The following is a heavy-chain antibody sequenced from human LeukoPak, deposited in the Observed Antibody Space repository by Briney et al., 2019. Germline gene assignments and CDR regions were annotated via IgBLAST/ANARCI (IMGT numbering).Heavy chain of an antibody. Sequence: PGGSLRLSCAASGFTFSSYWMHWVRQAPGKGLEWVANIKQDGSEKYYVDSVKGRFTISRDNDKNSLYLQMNSLRAEDTAVYYCARASITIFGVVITAPLDYWGQGTLVTVSS. CDR3: ARASITIFGVVITAPLDY. V-gene: IGHV3-7*04. CDR1: GFTFSSYW. J-gene: IGHJ4*02. D-gene: IGHD3-3*01. CDR2: IKQDGSEK.